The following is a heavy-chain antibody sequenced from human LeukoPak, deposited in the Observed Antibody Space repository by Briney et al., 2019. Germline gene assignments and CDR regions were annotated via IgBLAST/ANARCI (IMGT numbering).Heavy chain of an antibody. CDR3: ARAWTHYDFWSGYYRYYAFDI. Sequence: GGSLRLSCAASGFTFSSYSMNWVRQAPGKGLEWVSSISSSSSYIYYADSVKGRFTISRDNAKNSLYLQMNSLRAEDTAVYYCARAWTHYDFWSGYYRYYAFDIWGQGTMVTVSS. D-gene: IGHD3-3*01. J-gene: IGHJ3*02. V-gene: IGHV3-21*01. CDR2: ISSSSSYI. CDR1: GFTFSSYS.